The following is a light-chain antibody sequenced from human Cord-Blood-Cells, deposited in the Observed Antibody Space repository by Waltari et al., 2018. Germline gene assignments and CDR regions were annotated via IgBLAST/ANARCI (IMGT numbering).Light chain of an antibody. CDR3: PQSYSTPCS. J-gene: IGKJ2*04. V-gene: IGKV1-39*01. Sequence: DIQMTQSPSSLSASVGDRVTITCRASQSISSYLNWYQQKPGKAPKLLIYAASSLQSGFPSRCSGSGSGTDFTLTISSLQPEDFATYYCPQSYSTPCSFGQGTKLEIK. CDR2: AAS. CDR1: QSISSY.